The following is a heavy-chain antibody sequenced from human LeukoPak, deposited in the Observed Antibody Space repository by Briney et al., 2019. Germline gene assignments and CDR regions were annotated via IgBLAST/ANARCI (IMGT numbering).Heavy chain of an antibody. J-gene: IGHJ3*02. Sequence: PSETLSLTCTVSGGSISSYYWSWLRPPPGKGLGWNGYTYYSGSTNYNPSLKSRATIPVDTSKNQFSLRLSSVTAADTAVYYCASSYDFWSGYSLGAFDIWGQGTMVTVSS. V-gene: IGHV4-59*01. CDR3: ASSYDFWSGYSLGAFDI. CDR2: TYYSGST. D-gene: IGHD3-3*01. CDR1: GGSISSYY.